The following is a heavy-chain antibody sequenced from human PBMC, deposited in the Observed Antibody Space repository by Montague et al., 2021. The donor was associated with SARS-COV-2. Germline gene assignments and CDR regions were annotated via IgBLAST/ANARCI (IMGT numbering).Heavy chain of an antibody. J-gene: IGHJ4*02. Sequence: SETLSLTCTVSGSPITSYYWSWIRQAPGKGLEWIAYIYSSGSASYNPSLRSRVTMSVDKSTNQFSLRLNSVTAADTAVYYCARVFRGQRLAFDFWGQGALVIVSS. CDR3: ARVFRGQRLAFDF. CDR1: GSPITSYY. D-gene: IGHD6-25*01. CDR2: IYSSGSA. V-gene: IGHV4-59*12.